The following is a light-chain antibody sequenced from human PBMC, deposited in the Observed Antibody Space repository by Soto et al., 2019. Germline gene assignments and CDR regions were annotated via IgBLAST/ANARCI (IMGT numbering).Light chain of an antibody. J-gene: IGKJ1*01. CDR1: QGISSW. V-gene: IGKV1-5*01. CDR3: RQYDSEST. Sequence: DIQMTQSPSSVSASVVDRFTITFRASQGISSWLAWYQQKPGKAPKVLIHDASRLESGVPSRFSSSGSGTEFTLTINNLQPDDFAIYYCRQYDSESTFGQGTKVDIK. CDR2: DAS.